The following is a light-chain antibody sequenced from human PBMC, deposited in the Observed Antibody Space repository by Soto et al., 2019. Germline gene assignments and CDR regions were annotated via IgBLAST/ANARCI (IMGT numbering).Light chain of an antibody. Sequence: EIVMTQSPATLSVSPLEIATLSFMASQSVSYNLAWYQHKPGQAPRLLIYGPSTRATGIPARFSGSGSGTEFNLTISSLQSEDFGVYYCQQYNNWPRATFGGGTKVDIK. V-gene: IGKV3-15*01. CDR1: QSVSYN. CDR3: QQYNNWPRAT. CDR2: GPS. J-gene: IGKJ4*01.